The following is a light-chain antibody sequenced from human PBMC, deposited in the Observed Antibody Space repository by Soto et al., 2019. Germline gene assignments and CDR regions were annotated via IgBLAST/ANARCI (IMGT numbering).Light chain of an antibody. CDR3: CLYGGSYPWV. J-gene: IGLJ3*02. V-gene: IGLV2-11*01. CDR1: SSDVGDYNY. Sequence: QSALTQPRSVSGSPGQSVTISCTGTSSDVGDYNYVSWYQQHPGKAPKLLIYAVNMRPSGVPDRFSGSKAGNTASLAISGVPAGDAADYSFCLYGGSYPWVFGGGTKLTVL. CDR2: AVN.